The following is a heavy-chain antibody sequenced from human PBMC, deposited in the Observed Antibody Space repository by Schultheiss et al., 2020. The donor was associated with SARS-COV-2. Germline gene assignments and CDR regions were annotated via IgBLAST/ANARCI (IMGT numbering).Heavy chain of an antibody. D-gene: IGHD1-26*01. CDR1: GFTFGDYA. CDR2: ISYDGSNK. V-gene: IGHV3-30*04. Sequence: GGSLRLSCTASGFTFGDYAMSWFRQAPGKGLEWVAVISYDGSNKYYVDSVKGRFTISRDNAKNSLYLQMNSLRAEDTAVYYCAKSRGGSYFFDIWGQGTMVTVSS. J-gene: IGHJ3*02. CDR3: AKSRGGSYFFDI.